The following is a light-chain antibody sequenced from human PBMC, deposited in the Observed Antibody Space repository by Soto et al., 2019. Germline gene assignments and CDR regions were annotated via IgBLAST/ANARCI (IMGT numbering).Light chain of an antibody. CDR2: GAS. Sequence: EIVMTQSPATLSVSPGERATLSCRASQSVSSNLAWYQQKPGQAPRLLIYGASTRATGIPARFSGSGSGTEFTLTISSLQSEDFAVYYCQQYNNWPVFGPGTKVDN. V-gene: IGKV3-15*01. CDR3: QQYNNWPV. CDR1: QSVSSN. J-gene: IGKJ3*01.